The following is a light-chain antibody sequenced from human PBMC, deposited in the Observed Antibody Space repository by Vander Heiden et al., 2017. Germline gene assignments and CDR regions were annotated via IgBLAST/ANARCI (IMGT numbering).Light chain of an antibody. Sequence: EVVLTQSPASLSVSPGERVTLSCRASQSVSSYLAWYQQKPGQAPRLLIYGASTRATGIPARFSGSGSGTEFTLTISSLQSEDFAVYYCQQYNSWPGTFGEGTKVEIK. CDR2: GAS. V-gene: IGKV3-15*01. CDR3: QQYNSWPGT. CDR1: QSVSSY. J-gene: IGKJ1*01.